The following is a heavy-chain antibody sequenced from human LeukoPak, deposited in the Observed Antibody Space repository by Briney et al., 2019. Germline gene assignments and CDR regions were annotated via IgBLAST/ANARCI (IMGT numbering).Heavy chain of an antibody. J-gene: IGHJ4*02. CDR1: GYTFTSYD. D-gene: IGHD3-16*02. V-gene: IGHV1-8*01. CDR2: MNPNSGNT. Sequence: ASVKVSCKASGYTFTSYDINWVRQATGQGLEWMGWMNPNSGNTGYAQKFQGRVTMTRNTSISTAYMELSSLRSEDTAVYYCARVFSESLGLSTPPLDYWGQGTLVTVSS. CDR3: ARVFSESLGLSTPPLDY.